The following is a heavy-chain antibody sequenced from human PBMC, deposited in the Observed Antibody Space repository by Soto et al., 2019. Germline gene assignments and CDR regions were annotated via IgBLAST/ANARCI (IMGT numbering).Heavy chain of an antibody. CDR2: INNGGSS. CDR3: ARGRGDGYNQNWYFDL. CDR1: GGSFSGYY. D-gene: IGHD3-10*01. V-gene: IGHV4-34*01. J-gene: IGHJ2*01. Sequence: QVHLQQWGAGLLKPSETLSLTCAVYGGSFSGYYWSWIRQPPGKGLEWIGEINNGGSSNYNPSLKGRGDMSVGTSNNQFYLKLTSVTAADTAVYYCARGRGDGYNQNWYFDLWGRGTLVTVSS.